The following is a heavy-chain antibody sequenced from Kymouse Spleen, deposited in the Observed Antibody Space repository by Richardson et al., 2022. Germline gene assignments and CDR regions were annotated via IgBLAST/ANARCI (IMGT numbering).Heavy chain of an antibody. CDR1: GGSISSSNW. J-gene: IGHJ5*02. D-gene: IGHD2-2*02. CDR2: IYHSGST. V-gene: IGHV4-4*02. Sequence: QVQLQESGPGLVKPSGTLSLTCAVSGGSISSSNWWSWVRQPPGKGLEWIGEIYHSGSTNYNPSLKSRVTISVDKSKNQFSLKLSSVTAADTAVYYCASLYCSSTSCYGGWFDPWGQGTLVTVSS. CDR3: ASLYCSSTSCYGGWFDP.